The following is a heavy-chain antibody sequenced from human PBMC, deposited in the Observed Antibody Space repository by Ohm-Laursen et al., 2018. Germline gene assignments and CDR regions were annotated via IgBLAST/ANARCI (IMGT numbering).Heavy chain of an antibody. V-gene: IGHV3-53*01. CDR1: GFIVSNSY. D-gene: IGHD1-26*01. CDR3: ARVWVGASGSDY. Sequence: GSLRLSCAASGFIVSNSYMSWVRQAPGKGLEWVLAIHSGGSTYYADSVKGRFTISRDNSKNTLYLQMNSLRAEDTAVYYCARVWVGASGSDYWGQGTLVTVSS. CDR2: IHSGGST. J-gene: IGHJ4*02.